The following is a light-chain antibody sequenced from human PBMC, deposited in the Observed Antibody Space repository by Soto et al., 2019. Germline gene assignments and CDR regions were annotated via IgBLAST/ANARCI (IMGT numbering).Light chain of an antibody. CDR3: QQYNNWPT. V-gene: IGKV3D-15*01. CDR1: QSVSSH. Sequence: EIVMTQSPATLSVSPGERATLSCRASQSVSSHLAGYQQKPGQAPRLLISGSSPRATVSPARFSDSGSGTEFTLTISRLQSEDFAVYYCQQYNNWPTFGQGTRLEIK. J-gene: IGKJ5*01. CDR2: GSS.